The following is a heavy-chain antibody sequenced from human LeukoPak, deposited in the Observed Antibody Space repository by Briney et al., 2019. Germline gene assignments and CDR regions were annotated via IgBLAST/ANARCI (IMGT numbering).Heavy chain of an antibody. CDR1: GYTFTSYY. CDR3: ARVGGVVAATETFDY. V-gene: IGHV1-46*01. Sequence: GASVKVSCKASGYTFTSYYMHWVRQAPGQGLEWMGIINPSGGSTSYAQKFQGRVTMTRDTSTSTVYMELSSLRSEDTAVYYCARVGGVVAATETFDYWGQGTLVTVSS. J-gene: IGHJ4*02. D-gene: IGHD2-15*01. CDR2: INPSGGST.